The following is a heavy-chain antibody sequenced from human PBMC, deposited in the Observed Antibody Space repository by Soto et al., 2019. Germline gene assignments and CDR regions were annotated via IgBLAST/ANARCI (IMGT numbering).Heavy chain of an antibody. CDR1: GFTFSSYW. CDR3: ARVRKYGAKGNYFDY. Sequence: PGGSLRLSCAASGFTFSSYWMSWVRQAPGKGLEWVANIKQDGSEKYYVDSVKGRFTISRDNAKNSLYLQMNSLRAEDTAVYYCARVRKYGAKGNYFDYWGQGTLVTVSS. J-gene: IGHJ4*02. CDR2: IKQDGSEK. D-gene: IGHD4-17*01. V-gene: IGHV3-7*01.